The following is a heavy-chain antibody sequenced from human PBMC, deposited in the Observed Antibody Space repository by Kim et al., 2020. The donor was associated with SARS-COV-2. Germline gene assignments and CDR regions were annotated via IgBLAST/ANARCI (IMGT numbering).Heavy chain of an antibody. D-gene: IGHD3-9*01. CDR3: AKARMYYDILTGPDY. CDR2: ISNSGGST. Sequence: GGSLRLSCAASGFTFSSYAMSWVRQAPGKGLEWVSTISNSGGSTYYADSVKGRFTISRDNSKNTLYLQMNTLRAEDTAVYYCAKARMYYDILTGPDYWGQGTLVTVSS. V-gene: IGHV3-23*01. CDR1: GFTFSSYA. J-gene: IGHJ4*02.